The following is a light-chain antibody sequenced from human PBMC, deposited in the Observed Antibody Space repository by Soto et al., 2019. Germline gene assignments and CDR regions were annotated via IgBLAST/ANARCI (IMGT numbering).Light chain of an antibody. V-gene: IGLV2-8*01. J-gene: IGLJ7*01. CDR1: SSDVGGYKY. CDR3: SSYAGDNKWV. CDR2: QVS. Sequence: QSALTQPPSASGSLGQSVTISCTGTSSDVGGYKYVSWFQQHPGKAPKVIIYQVSNRPSGVPDRFSGSKSGNTASLTVSGLQAEDEADYYCSSYAGDNKWVFGGGTQLTVL.